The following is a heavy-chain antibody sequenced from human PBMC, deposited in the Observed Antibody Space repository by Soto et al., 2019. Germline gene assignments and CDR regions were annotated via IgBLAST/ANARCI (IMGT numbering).Heavy chain of an antibody. J-gene: IGHJ5*02. CDR3: ARRLIGASGWYPPYLNWFDP. D-gene: IGHD6-19*01. V-gene: IGHV4-4*02. CDR2: IYHSGST. CDR1: SGSISSSNW. Sequence: QVQLQESGPGLVKPSGTLSLTCAVSSGSISSSNWWSWVRQPPGKGLEWIGEIYHSGSTNYNPSLRSRLTISVDKSKNQFSLELSSVTAADTAVYYCARRLIGASGWYPPYLNWFDPWGQGTLVTVSS.